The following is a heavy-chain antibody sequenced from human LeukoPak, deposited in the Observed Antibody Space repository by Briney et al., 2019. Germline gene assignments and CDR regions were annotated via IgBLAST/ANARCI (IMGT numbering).Heavy chain of an antibody. V-gene: IGHV3-23*01. J-gene: IGHJ4*02. CDR1: GFTFSSYA. Sequence: GGSLRLSCVASGFTFSSYAMSWVRPAPGKGLEWVSGLSGSGNSAYYADSVEGRFTISRDNSKNTLYLQMSSLRADDTAVYHCAKAEIYSSTWLFDYWGQGALVTVSS. CDR2: LSGSGNSA. CDR3: AKAEIYSSTWLFDY. D-gene: IGHD6-13*01.